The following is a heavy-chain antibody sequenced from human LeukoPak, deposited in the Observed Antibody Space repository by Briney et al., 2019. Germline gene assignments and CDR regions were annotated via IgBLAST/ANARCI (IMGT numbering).Heavy chain of an antibody. J-gene: IGHJ4*02. CDR2: IKSKTAGATT. D-gene: IGHD3-3*01. CDR3: TTQYYDFWSGYCDY. V-gene: IGHV3-15*01. Sequence: GGSLRLSCAASGFTSSNAWMSWVRQAPGKGLEWDGRIKSKTAGATTDYAAPVKGRFTLSRDDSKNTLYLQMNSLKTEDTAVYYCTTQYYDFWSGYCDYWGQGTLVTVSS. CDR1: GFTSSNAW.